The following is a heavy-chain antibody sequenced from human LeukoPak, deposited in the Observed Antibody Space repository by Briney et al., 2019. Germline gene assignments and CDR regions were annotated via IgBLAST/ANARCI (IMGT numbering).Heavy chain of an antibody. V-gene: IGHV3-7*01. D-gene: IGHD4-17*01. CDR2: IKQDGSEK. CDR1: GFTFSSYW. CDR3: ASAYGGKRDRAFDI. Sequence: GGSLRLSCAASGFTFSSYWMSWVRQAPGKGLEWVANIKQDGSEKYYVDSVKGRFTISRDNAKNSLYLQMNSLRAEDTAVYYCASAYGGKRDRAFDIWGQGTMVTVSS. J-gene: IGHJ3*02.